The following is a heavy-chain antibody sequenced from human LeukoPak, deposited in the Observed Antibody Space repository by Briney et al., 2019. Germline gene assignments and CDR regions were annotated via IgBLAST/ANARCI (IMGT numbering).Heavy chain of an antibody. CDR1: GFTFSSYW. D-gene: IGHD2-21*01. CDR3: ARVYSLMDRAEYYFDS. J-gene: IGHJ4*02. CDR2: IYSGGGT. V-gene: IGHV3-53*01. Sequence: GGSLRLSCAASGFTFSSYWMNWARQAPGKGLEWVSVIYSGGGTNSADSVKGRFTISRDNSKNTLYLQMNSLRAEDTAVYYCARVYSLMDRAEYYFDSWGQGTLVTVSS.